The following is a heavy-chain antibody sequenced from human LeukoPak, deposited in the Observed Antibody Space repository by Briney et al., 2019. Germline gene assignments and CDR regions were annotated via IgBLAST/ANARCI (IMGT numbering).Heavy chain of an antibody. CDR1: GYTFTGYY. Sequence: GASVKVSCKASGYTFTGYYMHWVRQAPGQGLEWMGWINPNSGGTNYAQKFQGRVTMTRDTSISTACMELSRLRSDDTAVYYCARERSRYSSGWYPDYWGQGTLVTVSS. J-gene: IGHJ4*02. V-gene: IGHV1-2*02. CDR3: ARERSRYSSGWYPDY. D-gene: IGHD6-19*01. CDR2: INPNSGGT.